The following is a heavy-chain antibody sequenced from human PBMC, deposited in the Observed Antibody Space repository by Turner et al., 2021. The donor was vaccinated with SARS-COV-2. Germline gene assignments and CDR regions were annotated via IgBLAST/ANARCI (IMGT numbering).Heavy chain of an antibody. Sequence: EVPLLESGGGLVRQVGSLRPSWGASGFTFSIYAMSWVCQAPGKGLEWGAAISGDDGSGPYTYYGDSVKGRFTISRDNSKNMLFLQMSSLRVEDTAVYYCAKDPFWSGYYAFDMWGQGTMVTVAS. CDR3: AKDPFWSGYYAFDM. CDR1: GFTFSIYA. D-gene: IGHD3-3*01. V-gene: IGHV3-23*01. CDR2: ISGDDGSGPYT. J-gene: IGHJ3*02.